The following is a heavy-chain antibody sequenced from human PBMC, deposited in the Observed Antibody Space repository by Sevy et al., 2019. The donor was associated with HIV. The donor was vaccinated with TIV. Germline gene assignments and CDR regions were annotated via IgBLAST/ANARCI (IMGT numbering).Heavy chain of an antibody. CDR2: IWFDGSNT. V-gene: IGHV3-33*01. CDR1: GFTFSTYG. D-gene: IGHD4-17*01. Sequence: GGSLRLSCAASGFTFSTYGMHWVRQAPGKGLEWVAVIWFDGSNTYYAVSVKGRFTISGDIDKHTLHLQTNSLRAEDTAVYYCARDLEFYDYGDYGPAFMPDYWGQGTLVTVSS. J-gene: IGHJ4*02. CDR3: ARDLEFYDYGDYGPAFMPDY.